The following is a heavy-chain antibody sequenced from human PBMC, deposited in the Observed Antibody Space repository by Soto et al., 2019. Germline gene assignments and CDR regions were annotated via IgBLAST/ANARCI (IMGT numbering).Heavy chain of an antibody. J-gene: IGHJ3*02. CDR3: AQDLVFTGGDGFDI. CDR1: GGSITTGGRY. Sequence: QVRLQEWGPGLVKPSQTLSLKCSVSGGSITTGGRYWSWIRQLPGKGLEWIGDIYYSGNTYYNASLKSRVTISVEAAKNQFSLKLSSVTAADTAVYSCAQDLVFTGGDGFDIWVQGRLVTVSS. CDR2: IYYSGNT. D-gene: IGHD2-8*02. V-gene: IGHV4-31*02.